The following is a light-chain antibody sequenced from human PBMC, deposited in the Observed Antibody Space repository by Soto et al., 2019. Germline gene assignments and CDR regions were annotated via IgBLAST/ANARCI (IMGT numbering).Light chain of an antibody. Sequence: QSVLTQPASVSGSPGQSITITCTGTSRDVGSYNLVSWYQQNAGKAPKLMIYEGSKRPSGVSNRLSGSKSGNTASLTISGLQAEDEADYYCCSYAGSSTYVFGTGTKVTVL. CDR1: SRDVGSYNL. CDR3: CSYAGSSTYV. V-gene: IGLV2-23*01. CDR2: EGS. J-gene: IGLJ1*01.